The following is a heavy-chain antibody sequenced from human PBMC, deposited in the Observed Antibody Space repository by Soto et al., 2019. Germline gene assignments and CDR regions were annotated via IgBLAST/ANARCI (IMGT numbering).Heavy chain of an antibody. D-gene: IGHD3-22*01. V-gene: IGHV3-74*01. Sequence: GGSLRLSCAASGFTFSSYWMHWVRQAPGKGLVWVSRINNDGSNARYADSVKGRFTISRDNAKNTVYLQMNSLRDEDTAVYYCGGDSSGYYYPDVFDIWGQGTMVTVSS. J-gene: IGHJ3*02. CDR2: INNDGSNA. CDR3: GGDSSGYYYPDVFDI. CDR1: GFTFSSYW.